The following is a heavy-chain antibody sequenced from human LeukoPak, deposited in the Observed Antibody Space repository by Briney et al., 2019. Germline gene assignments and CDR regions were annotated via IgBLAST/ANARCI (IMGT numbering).Heavy chain of an antibody. J-gene: IGHJ4*02. Sequence: ASVKVSCKASGYTFTSYGISWVRQAPGQGLEWMGWISAYNGNTNYAQKLQGRVTMTTDTSTSTAYMELRSLRSDDTAVYYCARDDPIYCSSTSCYTTRYYWGQGTLVTVSS. V-gene: IGHV1-18*01. CDR2: ISAYNGNT. CDR3: ARDDPIYCSSTSCYTTRYY. D-gene: IGHD2-2*02. CDR1: GYTFTSYG.